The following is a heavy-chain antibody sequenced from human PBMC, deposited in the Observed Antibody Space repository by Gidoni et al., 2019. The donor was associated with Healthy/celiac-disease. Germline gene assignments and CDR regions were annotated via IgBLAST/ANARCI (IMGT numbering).Heavy chain of an antibody. CDR2: IKSKTDGGTT. CDR1: GFTFSNAW. CDR3: TTATVTTVDYFDY. J-gene: IGHJ4*02. D-gene: IGHD4-17*01. V-gene: IGHV3-15*01. Sequence: EVQLVESGGGLVKPGGSLRLSCAASGFTFSNAWMSWVRQAPGKGLEWVGRIKSKTDGGTTDYAAPVKGRFTISRDDSKNTLYLQMNSLKTEDTAVYYCTTATVTTVDYFDYWGQGTLVTVSS.